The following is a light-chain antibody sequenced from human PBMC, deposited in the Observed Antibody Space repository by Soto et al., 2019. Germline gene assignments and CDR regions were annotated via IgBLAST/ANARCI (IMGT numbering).Light chain of an antibody. CDR2: GAS. CDR1: QSVSSNY. V-gene: IGKV3-20*01. Sequence: EIVLTQSPGTLSLSPGERATLSCRASQSVSSNYFAWYQQKPGQAPRLLIYGASSRATGIPDRFSGSGSGTDFTLTISRLEPEDFAVNYCQQYGSSPRTFGQGTKVDI. J-gene: IGKJ1*01. CDR3: QQYGSSPRT.